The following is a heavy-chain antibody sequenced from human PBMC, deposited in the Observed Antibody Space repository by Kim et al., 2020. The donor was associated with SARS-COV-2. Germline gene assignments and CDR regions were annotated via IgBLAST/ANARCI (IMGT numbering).Heavy chain of an antibody. CDR2: ISYDGSNK. CDR1: GFTFSSYG. D-gene: IGHD3-3*01. J-gene: IGHJ6*02. V-gene: IGHV3-30*18. CDR3: AKDPYYDFGYVFYYYYGMDV. Sequence: GGSLRLSCAASGFTFSSYGMHWVRQAPGKGLEWVAVISYDGSNKYYADSVKGRFTISRDNSKNTLYLQMNSLRAEDTAVYYCAKDPYYDFGYVFYYYYGMDVWGQGTTVTVSS.